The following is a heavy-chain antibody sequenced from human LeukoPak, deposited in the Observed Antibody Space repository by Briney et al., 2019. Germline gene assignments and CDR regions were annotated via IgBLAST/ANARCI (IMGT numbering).Heavy chain of an antibody. V-gene: IGHV4-39*07. J-gene: IGHJ4*02. CDR3: ARGKRGYSYGSFDY. CDR1: GGSISSSSYY. Sequence: PSETLSLTCTVSGGSISSSSYYWGWIRQPPGKGLEWIGSIYYSGSTYYNPSLKSRVTISVDTSKNQFSLKLSSVTAADTAVYYCARGKRGYSYGSFDYWGQGTLVTVSS. D-gene: IGHD5-18*01. CDR2: IYYSGST.